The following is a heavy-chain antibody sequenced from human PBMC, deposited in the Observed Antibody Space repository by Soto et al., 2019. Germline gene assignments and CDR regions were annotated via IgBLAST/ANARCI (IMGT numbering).Heavy chain of an antibody. J-gene: IGHJ4*02. CDR1: GYTFTTYG. V-gene: IGHV1-18*01. Sequence: QVQLVQSGAEVKKPGASVKVSCKASGYTFTTYGFHWVRQAPGQGLEWMGWISAYNGDTNYAQKFQGRVNMTTDTSTTTAYMELRSLSSGDTAMYYCARATRFAHDYWGQGTMVTVSS. CDR2: ISAYNGDT. CDR3: ARATRFAHDY.